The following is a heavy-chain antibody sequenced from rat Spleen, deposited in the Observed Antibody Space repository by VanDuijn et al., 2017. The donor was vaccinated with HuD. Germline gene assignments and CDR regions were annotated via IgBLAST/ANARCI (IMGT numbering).Heavy chain of an antibody. J-gene: IGHJ3*01. CDR2: IWSGGST. V-gene: IGHV2-19*01. Sequence: QVQLKESGPSLVQPSQTLSLTCTVSGFSLTDYSVHWVRQPPGKGLEWMGAIWSGGSTDYNSALKSRLSISRDTSKSQLFLKMNSLQTEDTAIYFCTREGYNNWGAFAYWGQGTLVTVSS. CDR3: TREGYNNWGAFAY. CDR1: GFSLTDYS. D-gene: IGHD1-10*01.